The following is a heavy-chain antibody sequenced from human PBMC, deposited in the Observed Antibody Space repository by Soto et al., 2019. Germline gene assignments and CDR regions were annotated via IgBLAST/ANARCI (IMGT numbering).Heavy chain of an antibody. V-gene: IGHV4-4*07. CDR2: IDTSGTT. CDR3: ARGPRGYVYYHGMDV. Sequence: QVQVQESGPGLVKPSETLSLTCTVSGGSSSSYYCSWIRQSAGKGLEWIGRIDTSGTTNDTPSLKSRVTMSVDASKNQFSLNLSSVTAAATALYYCARGPRGYVYYHGMDVWGQGTTVTVSS. CDR1: GGSSSSYY. D-gene: IGHD3-10*01. J-gene: IGHJ6*02.